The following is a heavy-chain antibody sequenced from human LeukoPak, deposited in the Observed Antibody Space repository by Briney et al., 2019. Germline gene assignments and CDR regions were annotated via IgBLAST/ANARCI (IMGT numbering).Heavy chain of an antibody. V-gene: IGHV4-61*02. J-gene: IGHJ4*02. Sequence: PSQTLSLTCTVSGDSISSGSYFWSWIRQPAGKGLEWIGSIYYSGSTYYNPSLKSRVTISVDTSKNQFSLKLSSVTAADTAVYYCARDLKGFDYWGQGTLVTVSS. CDR2: IYYSGST. CDR3: ARDLKGFDY. CDR1: GDSISSGSYF.